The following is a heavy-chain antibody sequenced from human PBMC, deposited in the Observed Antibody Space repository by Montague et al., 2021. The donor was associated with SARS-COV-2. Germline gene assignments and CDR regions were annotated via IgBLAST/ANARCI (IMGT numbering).Heavy chain of an antibody. Sequence: SLRLSCAASGFTFSSYSMNWVRRAPGKGLEWVSSISSSSSYVYYADSVKGRFTISRDNAKNSLYLQMNSLRAEDTAVYYCARDPGYYYDSSGLIDYWGQGTLVTVSS. CDR3: ARDPGYYYDSSGLIDY. J-gene: IGHJ4*02. CDR1: GFTFSSYS. CDR2: ISSSSSYV. V-gene: IGHV3-21*01. D-gene: IGHD3-22*01.